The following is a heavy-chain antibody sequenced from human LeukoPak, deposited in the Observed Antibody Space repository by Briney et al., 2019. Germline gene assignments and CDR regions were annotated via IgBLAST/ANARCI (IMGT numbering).Heavy chain of an antibody. CDR2: ISSSGSTI. Sequence: PGGSLRLSCAASGFTFSSYEMNWVRQAPGKGLEWVSYISSSGSTIYYADSVKGRFTISGDNAKNSLYLQMNSLRAEDTAVYYCARDPSASSRYALRLDYWGQGTLVTVSS. J-gene: IGHJ4*02. CDR3: ARDPSASSRYALRLDY. CDR1: GFTFSSYE. D-gene: IGHD1-1*01. V-gene: IGHV3-48*03.